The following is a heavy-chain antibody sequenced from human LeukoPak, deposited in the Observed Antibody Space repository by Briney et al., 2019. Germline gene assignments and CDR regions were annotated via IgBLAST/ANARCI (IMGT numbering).Heavy chain of an antibody. J-gene: IGHJ4*02. D-gene: IGHD4-23*01. CDR2: IGSAGGST. Sequence: PGRSLRLSCAASGFTLSSYAMHWVRQAPGKGREYGSTIGSAGGSTYYPGSVKGRFTISRDNSKNTLYLQMNSLRADDTAVYYCANRTPAGYGGSALPYWGQGTLVTVSS. V-gene: IGHV3-64*02. CDR3: ANRTPAGYGGSALPY. CDR1: GFTLSSYA.